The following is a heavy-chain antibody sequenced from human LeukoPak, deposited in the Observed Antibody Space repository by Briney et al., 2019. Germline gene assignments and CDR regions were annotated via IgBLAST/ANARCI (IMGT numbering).Heavy chain of an antibody. Sequence: SVKVSCKGSVGTFSSYAISWVRQAPGQGLEWTGRIIPIFGTANYAQKFQGRVTITTDESTSTAYMELSSLTSEDTAVYYCARDSGMAVAGRTWGQGTLVTVSS. V-gene: IGHV1-69*05. CDR3: ARDSGMAVAGRT. D-gene: IGHD6-19*01. CDR2: IIPIFGTA. J-gene: IGHJ5*02. CDR1: VGTFSSYA.